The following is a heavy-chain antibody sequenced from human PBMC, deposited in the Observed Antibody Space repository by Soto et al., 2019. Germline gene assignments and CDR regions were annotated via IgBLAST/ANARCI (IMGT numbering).Heavy chain of an antibody. J-gene: IGHJ5*02. CDR3: ARGRGEIQGP. CDR1: VGSCSDNY. CDR2: INHSGST. D-gene: IGHD3-16*01. V-gene: IGHV4-34*01. Sequence: SETLSLTCSVYVGSCSDNYWSWIRQPPGKGLEWLGEINHSGSTNHNPSLKSRVTILADTSKKQFSLKLSSVTAADTAVYYCARGRGEIQGPWGQGTLVTVSS.